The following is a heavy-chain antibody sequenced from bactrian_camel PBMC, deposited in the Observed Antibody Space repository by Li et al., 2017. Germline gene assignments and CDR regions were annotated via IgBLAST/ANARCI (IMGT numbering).Heavy chain of an antibody. V-gene: IGHV3S1*01. CDR1: ENTYSRYC. Sequence: HVQLVESGGGSVQAGGSLRLSCAASENTYSRYCMGWFRQAPGKEREGVLWLDNGGGNTYYTGSMKGRFTISQGNANKNTFYQQMNSLNPADTAMYYCATDVPQTGGRVVRGPAPKCDFSYWGQGTQVIVS. J-gene: IGHJ6*01. CDR2: LDNGGGNT. D-gene: IGHD2*01. CDR3: ATDVPQTGGRVVRGPAPKCDFSY.